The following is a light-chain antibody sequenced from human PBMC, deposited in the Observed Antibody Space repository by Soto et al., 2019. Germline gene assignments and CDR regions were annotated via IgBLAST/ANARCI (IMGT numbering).Light chain of an antibody. J-gene: IGLJ1*01. CDR2: EVT. V-gene: IGLV2-8*01. CDR1: SSDVGGYNY. Sequence: QSALTQPPSAAGSPGQSVTISCNGTSSDVGGYNYVSWYQQHPGKAPKLVIFEVTKRPSGVPDRFSGSNSGNTASLTVSGLQAEDEADYYCTSYAGSDTPYVFGTGTKLTVL. CDR3: TSYAGSDTPYV.